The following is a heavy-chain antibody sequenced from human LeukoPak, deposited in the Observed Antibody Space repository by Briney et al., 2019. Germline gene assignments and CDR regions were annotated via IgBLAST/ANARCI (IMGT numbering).Heavy chain of an antibody. CDR1: GFTFSGSA. Sequence: GGSLKLSCAASGFTFSGSAMHWVRQASGKGLEWVGRIKSKTDGGTTDYAAPVKGRFTISRDDSKNTLYLQMNSLKIEDTAVYYCTTDDITLTVVVPYWGQGTLVTVSS. D-gene: IGHD3-22*01. V-gene: IGHV3-15*01. CDR3: TTDDITLTVVVPY. J-gene: IGHJ4*02. CDR2: IKSKTDGGTT.